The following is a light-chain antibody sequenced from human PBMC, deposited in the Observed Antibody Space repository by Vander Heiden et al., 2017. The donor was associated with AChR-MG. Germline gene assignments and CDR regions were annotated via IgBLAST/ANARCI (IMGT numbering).Light chain of an antibody. V-gene: IGKV1-39*01. J-gene: IGKJ2*01. CDR3: QQNYCTIMYT. CDR2: AAA. Sequence: DIHMTQSPSSLPASAGDRVTITCRASQRSSRYITWCQQKPGRAPTLLIYAAASLQSGGLSRFSGSGSWTDFTLTISSLQPEEFATDYCQQNYCTIMYTFGQGTKLEIK. CDR1: QRSSRY.